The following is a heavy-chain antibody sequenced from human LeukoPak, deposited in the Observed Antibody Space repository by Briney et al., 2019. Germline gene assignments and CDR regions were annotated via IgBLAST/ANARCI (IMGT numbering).Heavy chain of an antibody. Sequence: SETLSLTCTVSGGSISSSSYYWGWIRQPPGKGLEWIGSIYYSGSTYYNPSLKSRVTISVDTSKNQFSLKLSSVTAADTAVYYCAKRGNWGFFDYWGQGTLVTVSS. CDR3: AKRGNWGFFDY. D-gene: IGHD7-27*01. CDR2: IYYSGST. CDR1: GGSISSSSYY. V-gene: IGHV4-39*01. J-gene: IGHJ4*02.